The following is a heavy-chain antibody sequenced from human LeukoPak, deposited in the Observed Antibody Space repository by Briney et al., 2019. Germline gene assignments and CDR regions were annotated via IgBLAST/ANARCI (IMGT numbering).Heavy chain of an antibody. D-gene: IGHD3-22*01. J-gene: IGHJ2*01. CDR3: ARGKYYYDSSGYYYVRYFDL. CDR2: IYYSGST. V-gene: IGHV4-59*01. Sequence: SETLSLTCTVSGGSISSYYRSWIRQPPGKGLEWIGYIYYSGSTNYNPSLKSRVTISVDTSKNQFSLKLSSVTAADTAVYYCARGKYYYDSSGYYYVRYFDLWGRGTLVTVSS. CDR1: GGSISSYY.